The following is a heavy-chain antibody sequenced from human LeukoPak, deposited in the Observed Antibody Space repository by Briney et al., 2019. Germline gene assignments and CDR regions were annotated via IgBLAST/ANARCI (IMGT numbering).Heavy chain of an antibody. CDR2: IIPIFGTA. V-gene: IGHV1-69*05. CDR3: ARGGSSGYRD. D-gene: IGHD3-22*01. CDR1: GGTFSSYA. J-gene: IGHJ4*02. Sequence: SVKVSCKASGGTFSSYAISWVRQAPGQGLEWMGGIIPIFGTANYAQKFQGRVMITTDESTSTAYMELSSLRSEDTAVYYCARGGSSGYRDWGQGTLVTVSS.